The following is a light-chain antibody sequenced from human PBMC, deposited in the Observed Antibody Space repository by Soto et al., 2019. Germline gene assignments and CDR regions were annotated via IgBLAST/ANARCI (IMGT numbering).Light chain of an antibody. CDR2: GAS. Sequence: VLTQSPATLSVSPGERPAVSCRASQSLSSNLAWYQQKPGQXPRXXIYGASSRATGIPARFSEIGSGTDFILNLRSLEPEDCAVYDCQQRSYWPLTFGEGTKVDIK. CDR1: QSLSSN. J-gene: IGKJ4*01. CDR3: QQRSYWPLT. V-gene: IGKV3-11*01.